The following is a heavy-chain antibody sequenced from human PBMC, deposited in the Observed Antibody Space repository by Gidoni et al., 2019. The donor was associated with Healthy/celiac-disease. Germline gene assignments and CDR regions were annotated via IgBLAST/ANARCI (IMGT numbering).Heavy chain of an antibody. V-gene: IGHV4-34*01. CDR2: INHSGST. J-gene: IGHJ6*02. D-gene: IGHD6-13*01. Sequence: QVQLQQWGAGLLKPSETLSLTCAVYGGSFSGYYRSWIRQPPGKGLEWIGEINHSGSTNYNPSLKRRVTISVDTSKNQFSLKLSSVTAADTAVYYCARLRQRRGSSSWYVAGGGYYYGMDVWGQGTTVTVSS. CDR3: ARLRQRRGSSSWYVAGGGYYYGMDV. CDR1: GGSFSGYY.